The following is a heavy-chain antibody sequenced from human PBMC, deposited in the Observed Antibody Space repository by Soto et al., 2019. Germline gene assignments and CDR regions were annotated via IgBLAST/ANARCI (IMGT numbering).Heavy chain of an antibody. CDR1: GGSITGSDW. J-gene: IGHJ6*02. CDR2: IFHSGNT. V-gene: IGHV4-4*02. CDR3: ANRPLFEGAPYYGLDV. D-gene: IGHD3-16*01. Sequence: QMQLQESGPGLVKPSETLSLTCVVSGGSITGSDWWTWVRQSPEKGLEWIGEIFHSGNTNYSPSLKSRVTISPDKSANQFSLKVHSVTAADTAIYYCANRPLFEGAPYYGLDVWGPGTTVIVSS.